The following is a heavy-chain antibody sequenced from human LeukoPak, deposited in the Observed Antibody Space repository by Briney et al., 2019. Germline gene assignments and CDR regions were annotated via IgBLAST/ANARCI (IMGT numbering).Heavy chain of an antibody. CDR1: GGTFSSYA. D-gene: IGHD3-22*01. J-gene: IGHJ4*02. CDR3: AAKYYYDSSGYSY. CDR2: IIPIFGTA. V-gene: IGHV1-69*05. Sequence: ASVKVSCKASGGTFSSYAISWVRQAPGKGLKWLGGIIPIFGTANYAQKFQGRVTITTDESTSTAYMELSSLRSEDTAVYYCAAKYYYDSSGYSYWGQGTLVTVSS.